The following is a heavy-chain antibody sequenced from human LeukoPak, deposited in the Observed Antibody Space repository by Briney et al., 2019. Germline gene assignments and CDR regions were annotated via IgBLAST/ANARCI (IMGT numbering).Heavy chain of an antibody. J-gene: IGHJ5*02. CDR3: ARGSGLLWFGEPHNWFDP. CDR1: GGSISSSSYY. Sequence: SETLSLTCTVSGGSISSSSYYWGWIRQPPGKGLEWIGYIYYSGSTNYNPSLKSRVTISVDTSKNQFSLKLSSVTAADTAVYYCARGSGLLWFGEPHNWFDPWGQGTLVTVSS. D-gene: IGHD3-10*01. CDR2: IYYSGST. V-gene: IGHV4-61*05.